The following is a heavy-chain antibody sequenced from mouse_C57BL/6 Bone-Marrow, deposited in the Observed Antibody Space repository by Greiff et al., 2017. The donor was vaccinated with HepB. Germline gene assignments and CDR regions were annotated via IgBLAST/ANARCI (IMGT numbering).Heavy chain of an antibody. Sequence: EVQLQESGAELVRPGASVKLSCTASGFNIKDDYMHWVKQRPEQGLEWIGWIDPENGDTEYASKFQGKATITADTSSITAYLQLSSLTSEDTAVDYCTTLYDYDVAYNAMDYWGQGTSVTVSS. V-gene: IGHV14-4*01. CDR1: GFNIKDDY. CDR3: TTLYDYDVAYNAMDY. D-gene: IGHD2-4*01. J-gene: IGHJ4*01. CDR2: IDPENGDT.